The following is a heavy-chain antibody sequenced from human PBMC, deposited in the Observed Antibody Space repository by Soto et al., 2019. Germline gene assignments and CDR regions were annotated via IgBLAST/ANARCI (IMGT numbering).Heavy chain of an antibody. D-gene: IGHD3-3*01. V-gene: IGHV3-15*07. CDR3: NTYPDFWGGHTQI. CDR2: VKSKADGGTA. CDR1: GFSISNAW. Sequence: EVQLVESGGGLVKPGGSLRLSCAASGFSISNAWMHWVRQAPGKGLEWVGRVKSKADGGTADYAAPVKGRFTISRDDSKNTQYLQMNSLKLEDTAVYYWNTYPDFWGGHTQIWGQGTLVTVSS. J-gene: IGHJ4*02.